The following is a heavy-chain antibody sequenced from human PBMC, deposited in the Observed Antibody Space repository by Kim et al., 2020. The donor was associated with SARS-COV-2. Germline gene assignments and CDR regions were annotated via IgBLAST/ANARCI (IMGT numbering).Heavy chain of an antibody. V-gene: IGHV3-21*01. D-gene: IGHD3-22*01. J-gene: IGHJ4*02. Sequence: GGSLRLSCAASGFTFSSYSMNWVRQAPGNGLEWVSSISSSSSYIYYADSVKGRFTISRDNAKNSLYLQMNSLRAEDTAVYYCARAFAQTDYYDSSGYSYYWGQGTLVTVSS. CDR3: ARAFAQTDYYDSSGYSYY. CDR2: ISSSSSYI. CDR1: GFTFSSYS.